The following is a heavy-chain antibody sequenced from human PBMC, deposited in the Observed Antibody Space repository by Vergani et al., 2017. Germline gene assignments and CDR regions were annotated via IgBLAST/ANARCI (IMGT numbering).Heavy chain of an antibody. CDR3: ARGRSMVRGVIRWFDP. CDR1: GGSFSGYY. CDR2: ITNSGST. Sequence: QVQLQQWGAGLLKPSETLSLTCAVYGGSFSGYYWSWIRQPPGKGLAWIGEITNSGSTNYNPSLKSRVTISVDTSKHQFSLKLSSVTAADTAVYYCARGRSMVRGVIRWFDPWGQGTLVTVSS. V-gene: IGHV4-34*01. J-gene: IGHJ5*02. D-gene: IGHD3-10*01.